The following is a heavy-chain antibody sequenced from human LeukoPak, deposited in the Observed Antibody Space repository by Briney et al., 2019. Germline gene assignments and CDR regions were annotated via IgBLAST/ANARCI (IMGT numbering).Heavy chain of an antibody. J-gene: IGHJ4*02. CDR3: AKDAVGGTAYYFDC. Sequence: PGGSLRLSCAASGFTFSSYGMHWVRQAPGKGLEWLSAISSSGDTYYADSVRGRFTISRDNSKNTLYLQMNRLRAEDTAVYYCAKDAVGGTAYYFDCWGQGTLVSVSS. D-gene: IGHD1-26*01. CDR1: GFTFSSYG. V-gene: IGHV3-23*01. CDR2: ISSSGDT.